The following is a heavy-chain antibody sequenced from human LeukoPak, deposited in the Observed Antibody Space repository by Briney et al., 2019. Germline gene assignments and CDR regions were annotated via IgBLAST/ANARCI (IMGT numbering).Heavy chain of an antibody. CDR3: AKRITMVRGVISDY. CDR2: IRYDGSNK. Sequence: SGGSLRLSCAASGFTFSSYGMSWVRQAPGKGLEWVAFIRYDGSNKYYADSVKGRFTISRDNSKNTLYLQMNSLRAEDTAVYYCAKRITMVRGVISDYWGQGTLVTVSS. J-gene: IGHJ4*02. D-gene: IGHD3-10*01. V-gene: IGHV3-30*02. CDR1: GFTFSSYG.